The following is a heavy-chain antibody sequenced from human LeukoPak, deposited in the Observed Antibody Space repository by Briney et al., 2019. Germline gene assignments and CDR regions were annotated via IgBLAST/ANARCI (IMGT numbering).Heavy chain of an antibody. CDR1: XXIXXXYA. J-gene: IGHJ4*02. V-gene: IGHV3-23*01. Sequence: SXXIXXXYAMXWVRQAPGXGLEWVSGISASGGNPYYADSVKGRFTISRDNSENTLNLQMNSLRAEDTAVYYCAKARAGDITAAFNYWGQGTLVTVSS. CDR2: ISASGGNP. D-gene: IGHD6-13*01. CDR3: AKARAGDITAAFNY.